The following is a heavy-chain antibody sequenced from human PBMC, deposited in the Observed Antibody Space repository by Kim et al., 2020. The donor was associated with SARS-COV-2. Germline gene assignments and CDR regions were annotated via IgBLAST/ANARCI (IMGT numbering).Heavy chain of an antibody. CDR2: ISSSSSYI. J-gene: IGHJ4*02. Sequence: GGSLRLSCAASGFTFSSYSMNWVRQAPGKGLEWVSSISSSSSYIYYADSVKGRFTISRDNAKNSLYLQMNSLRAEDTAVYYCARVRGKGGSGWTFDYWGQGTLVTVSS. CDR1: GFTFSSYS. D-gene: IGHD6-19*01. V-gene: IGHV3-21*01. CDR3: ARVRGKGGSGWTFDY.